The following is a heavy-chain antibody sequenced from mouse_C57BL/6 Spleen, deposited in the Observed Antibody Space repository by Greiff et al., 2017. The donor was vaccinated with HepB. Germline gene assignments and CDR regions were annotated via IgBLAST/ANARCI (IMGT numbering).Heavy chain of an antibody. Sequence: VQLQQPGAELVRPGTSVKLSCKASGYTFTSYWMHWVKQRPGQGLEWIGVIDPSDSYTNYNQKFKGKATLTVDTSSSTAYMQLSSLTSEDSAVYYCARRDGNYEYWYFDVWGTGTTVTVSS. J-gene: IGHJ1*03. D-gene: IGHD2-1*01. CDR3: ARRDGNYEYWYFDV. CDR2: IDPSDSYT. CDR1: GYTFTSYW. V-gene: IGHV1-59*01.